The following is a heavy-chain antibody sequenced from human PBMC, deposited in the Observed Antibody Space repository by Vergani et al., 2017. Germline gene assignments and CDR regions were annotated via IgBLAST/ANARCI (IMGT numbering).Heavy chain of an antibody. D-gene: IGHD2-8*01. CDR2: IKSTFDRGTT. J-gene: IGHJ6*02. V-gene: IGHV3-15*07. CDR1: GFSFRNAW. Sequence: EVQLVESGGGIVKPGGSLRLSCVASGFSFRNAWMNWVRRTPGKGLEWVGRIKSTFDRGTTDYAAAVKGRFTISRDDSKNTLFLQMNGLKTEDIGVYYCTTDPRDCGHGACYWRRDNHYYGMDVWVQGTTVTVSS. CDR3: TTDPRDCGHGACYWRRDNHYYGMDV.